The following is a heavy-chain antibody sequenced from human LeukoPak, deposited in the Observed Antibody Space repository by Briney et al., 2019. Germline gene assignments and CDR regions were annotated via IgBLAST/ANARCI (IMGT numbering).Heavy chain of an antibody. Sequence: SETLSLTCIVSGGSISSGDYYWSWIRQPPGKGLEWIGYINHSGSTYYKPSLKSRVTISVDRSKNHFSLNLSYVTAADTAVYYCARESIAENWFDPWGQGTLVTVSS. J-gene: IGHJ5*02. D-gene: IGHD6-6*01. CDR1: GGSISSGDYY. CDR2: INHSGST. CDR3: ARESIAENWFDP. V-gene: IGHV4-30-2*01.